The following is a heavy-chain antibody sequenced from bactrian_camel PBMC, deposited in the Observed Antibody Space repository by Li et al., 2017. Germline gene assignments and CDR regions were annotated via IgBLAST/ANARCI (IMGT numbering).Heavy chain of an antibody. J-gene: IGHJ4*01. CDR2: IDMYGII. CDR1: DNVMYY. D-gene: IGHD5*01. V-gene: IGHV3S53*01. Sequence: VQLVESGGGSVQAGGSLRLSCAATDNVMYYMAWFRQAPGKEREGVAAIDMYGIISYADTVKGRFTISKVNAESTLYLQMNSLKPEDTATYYCAAARVSWWVGHCPPDPSKYNYWGQGTQVTVS. CDR3: AAARVSWWVGHCPPDPSKYNY.